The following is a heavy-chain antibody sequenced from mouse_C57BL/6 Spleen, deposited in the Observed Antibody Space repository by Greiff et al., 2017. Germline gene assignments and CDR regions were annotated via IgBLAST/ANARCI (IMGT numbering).Heavy chain of an antibody. CDR1: GYTFTSYG. Sequence: VQLQQSGAELVRPGSSVKMSCKTSGYTFTSYGINWVKQRPGQGLEWIGNIYIGNGYTEYNEKFKGKATLTSDTSSRTAYMKVSSLTSEDSTIYFCAREDHYYGNSHYALDYWGQGTSVTVSS. CDR2: IYIGNGYT. D-gene: IGHD1-1*01. CDR3: AREDHYYGNSHYALDY. J-gene: IGHJ4*01. V-gene: IGHV1-58*01.